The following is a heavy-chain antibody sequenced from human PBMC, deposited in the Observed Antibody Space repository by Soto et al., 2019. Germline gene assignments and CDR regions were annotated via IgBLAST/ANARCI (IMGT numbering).Heavy chain of an antibody. D-gene: IGHD1-1*01. V-gene: IGHV4-4*07. CDR2: IYATGTT. Sequence: SETLSLTCTVSGASVSGFYWSWIRKSAGKGLEWIGRIYATGTTDYNPSLKSRVMMSVDTSKKQFSLKLRSVTAADTAVYYCVRDGTKTLRDWFDPWGQGISVTVSS. J-gene: IGHJ5*02. CDR1: GASVSGFY. CDR3: VRDGTKTLRDWFDP.